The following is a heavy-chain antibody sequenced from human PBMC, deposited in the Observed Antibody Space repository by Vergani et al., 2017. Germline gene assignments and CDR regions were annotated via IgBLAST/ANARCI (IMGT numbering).Heavy chain of an antibody. D-gene: IGHD1-14*01. Sequence: QVRLQESGPGLVKPSETLSLTCSVSGGSITSRLDYWGWIRQTPGKGLEWIGSMYHSGTTYYNPSLKNRATLSVDTSKNQISLQVTSVTAADTAVYYCARHQIGRYTEYWGQGILVTVSS. CDR1: GGSITSRLDY. J-gene: IGHJ4*02. CDR3: ARHQIGRYTEY. V-gene: IGHV4-39*01. CDR2: MYHSGTT.